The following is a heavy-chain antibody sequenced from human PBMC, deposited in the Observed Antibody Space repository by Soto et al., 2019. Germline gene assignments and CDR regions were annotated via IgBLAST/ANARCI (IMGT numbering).Heavy chain of an antibody. CDR2: IGGSGGNR. CDR3: ARVASDYINSVDH. Sequence: DVQLLESGGGLVQPGGSLRLSCAASGFTFNAYAMTWVRQAPGKGLEWVSAIGGSGGNRYYAGSVRGRFTISRDNSKDTVDLHMNSLRVEDTAVYYCARVASDYINSVDHWGQGILVSVSS. CDR1: GFTFNAYA. D-gene: IGHD4-4*01. V-gene: IGHV3-23*01. J-gene: IGHJ4*02.